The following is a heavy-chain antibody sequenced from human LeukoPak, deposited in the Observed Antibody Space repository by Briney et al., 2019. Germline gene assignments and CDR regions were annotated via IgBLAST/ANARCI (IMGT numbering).Heavy chain of an antibody. CDR3: ARNKGFVDY. CDR1: GGSMSSGGYY. V-gene: IGHV4-30-2*01. J-gene: IGHJ4*02. Sequence: PSETLSLTCTVSGGSMSSGGYYWSWIRQPPGKGLEWIGYIYHSGSTYYNPSLKSRVTISVDRSKNQFSLKLSSVTAADTAVYYCARNKGFVDYWGQGTLVTVSS. CDR2: IYHSGST. D-gene: IGHD1/OR15-1a*01.